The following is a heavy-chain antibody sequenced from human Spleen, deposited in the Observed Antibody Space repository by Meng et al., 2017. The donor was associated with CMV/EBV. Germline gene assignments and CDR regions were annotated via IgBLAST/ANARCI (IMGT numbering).Heavy chain of an antibody. D-gene: IGHD6-13*01. J-gene: IGHJ4*02. CDR3: ARDLAVDYSSRWYGFDY. CDR2: IKEDGGEK. CDR1: GFTFSNSW. Sequence: GESLKISCVASGFTFSNSWMSWVRQAPGKGLEWVANIKEDGGEKHYVDSVKGRFTISRDNAKNSLSLQMNSLRAEDTAVYYCARDLAVDYSSRWYGFDYWGQGTLVTVSS. V-gene: IGHV3-7*01.